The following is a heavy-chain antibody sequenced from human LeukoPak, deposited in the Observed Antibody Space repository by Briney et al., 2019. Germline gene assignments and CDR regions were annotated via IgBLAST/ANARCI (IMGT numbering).Heavy chain of an antibody. J-gene: IGHJ4*02. Sequence: SETLSLTCTVSGGSISNYYWSWIRQPAGKGLEWIGRIYSSGSTNYSPSLKSRVTMSVDTSRNQLSLKLNSVTAADTAAYCCARESRRSYCNEYWGQGTLVTVSS. D-gene: IGHD3-10*01. CDR1: GGSISNYY. CDR2: IYSSGST. V-gene: IGHV4-4*07. CDR3: ARESRRSYCNEY.